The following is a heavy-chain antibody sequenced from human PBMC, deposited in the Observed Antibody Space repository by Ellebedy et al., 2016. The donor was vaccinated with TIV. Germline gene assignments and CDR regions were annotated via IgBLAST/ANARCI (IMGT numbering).Heavy chain of an antibody. CDR2: ISGSGATT. J-gene: IGHJ3*01. CDR3: AKGKGSSDAFDF. V-gene: IGHV3-23*01. Sequence: GGSLRLXCAASGFTFNDYYMSWIRQAPGKGLEWVSGISGSGATTYYADSVKGRFTISRDNSNNTLYLQMNSLRGEDTAMYYCAKGKGSSDAFDFWGQGTMVTVS. CDR1: GFTFNDYY.